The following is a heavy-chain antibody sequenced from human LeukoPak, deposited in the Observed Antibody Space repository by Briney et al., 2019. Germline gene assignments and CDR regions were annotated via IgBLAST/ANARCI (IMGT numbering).Heavy chain of an antibody. CDR2: IYHSGST. Sequence: PSETLSPTCTVSGGSISSSSYYCGWIRQPPGKGLEWIGSIYHSGSTYYNPSLKSRVTLSVETSKNQFSLKLSSVTAADTAVYYCAGSTYDNWFDPWGQGTLVTVSS. J-gene: IGHJ5*02. CDR1: GGSISSSSYY. D-gene: IGHD2-8*01. CDR3: AGSTYDNWFDP. V-gene: IGHV4-39*01.